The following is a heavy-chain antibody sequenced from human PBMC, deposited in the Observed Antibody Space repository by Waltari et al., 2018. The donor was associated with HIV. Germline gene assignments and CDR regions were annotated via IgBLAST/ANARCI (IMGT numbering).Heavy chain of an antibody. Sequence: VQLLESGGGLVKPGGSLRLACAASGFRFNEITRNWIRQPPGRWLGWVSYISDSGTLKFYADSVKGRFTVSRDNAKNQLLLQITRLRVEDSGVYYCARDIPDYDWSPTYVWGQGTTVTVS. J-gene: IGHJ6*02. V-gene: IGHV3-21*02. CDR2: ISDSGTLK. CDR1: GFRFNEIT. CDR3: ARDIPDYDWSPTYV. D-gene: IGHD3-9*01.